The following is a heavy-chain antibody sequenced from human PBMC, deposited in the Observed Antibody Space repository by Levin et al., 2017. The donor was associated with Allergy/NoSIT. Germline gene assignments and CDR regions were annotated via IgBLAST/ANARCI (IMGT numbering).Heavy chain of an antibody. CDR3: ATEGSSSWYNWFDP. CDR1: GFTFSSYS. V-gene: IGHV3-48*02. J-gene: IGHJ5*02. CDR2: ISPASSTI. D-gene: IGHD6-13*01. Sequence: ETLSLTCAASGFTFSSYSMTWVRQAPGKGLEWVSYISPASSTIYYADSVKGRFTISRDNAKNSLYLQMNSLTDEDTAVYYCATEGSSSWYNWFDPWGQGILVTVSS.